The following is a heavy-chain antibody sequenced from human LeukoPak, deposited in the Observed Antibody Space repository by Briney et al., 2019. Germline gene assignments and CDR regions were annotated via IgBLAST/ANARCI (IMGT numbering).Heavy chain of an antibody. V-gene: IGHV7-4-1*02. D-gene: IGHD3-16*02. CDR3: ARAYQRLGDLSLPDY. Sequence: AXVKVSCKASGYTFTNYAMNWVRQAPGQGLEWMGWIHPSTGNPTYAQGFTGRFVFSLDTSVSTTYLQISSLKAEDTAVYYCARAYQRLGDLSLPDYWGQGTLVTVSS. CDR1: GYTFTNYA. J-gene: IGHJ4*02. CDR2: IHPSTGNP.